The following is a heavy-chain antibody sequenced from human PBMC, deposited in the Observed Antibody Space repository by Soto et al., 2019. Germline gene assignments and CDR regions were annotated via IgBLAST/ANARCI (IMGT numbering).Heavy chain of an antibody. J-gene: IGHJ4*02. CDR3: ARGRPHYDFWSGYPDY. CDR1: GYTFTSYD. D-gene: IGHD3-3*01. V-gene: IGHV1-8*01. CDR2: MNPNSGNT. Sequence: QVQLVQSGAEVKKPGASVKVSCKASGYTFTSYDINWVRQATGQGLEWMGWMNPNSGNTGYAQKFQGRVTMTRNTSISTAYMELSSLRSEDTAVYYCARGRPHYDFWSGYPDYWGQGPLVTVSS.